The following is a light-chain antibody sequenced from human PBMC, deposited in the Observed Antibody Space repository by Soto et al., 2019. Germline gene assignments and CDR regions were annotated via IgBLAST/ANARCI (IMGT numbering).Light chain of an antibody. Sequence: DIQITQSPSTLSASVGDRVTITCRASQSISSWLAWYQQKPGKAPKFLIYDASSLESWVPSRFSGSGSGTEFTLTISSLQPDDFATYYCQQYNSYWTFGQGTKVEIK. J-gene: IGKJ1*01. CDR1: QSISSW. CDR3: QQYNSYWT. CDR2: DAS. V-gene: IGKV1-5*01.